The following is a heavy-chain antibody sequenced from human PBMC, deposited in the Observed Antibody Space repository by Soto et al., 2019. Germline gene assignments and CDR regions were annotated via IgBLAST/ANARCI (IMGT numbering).Heavy chain of an antibody. CDR3: VTADVGRGIDY. J-gene: IGHJ4*02. CDR2: IDSDGSST. V-gene: IGHV3-74*01. Sequence: PGGSLRLSCAASGFTFSSYWMHWARQAPGKGLVWLSHIDSDGSSTTYADSVKGRFTISRDNAKNMVYLQMNSLRAEDTAGYYCVTADVGRGIDYWGRGTLGTVS. D-gene: IGHD3-10*01. CDR1: GFTFSSYW.